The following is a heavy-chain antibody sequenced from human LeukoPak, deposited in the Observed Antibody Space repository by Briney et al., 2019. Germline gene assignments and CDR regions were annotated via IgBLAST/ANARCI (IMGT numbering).Heavy chain of an antibody. V-gene: IGHV4-31*11. CDR1: GGSISSADFY. Sequence: SQTLSLTCAVSGGSISSADFYWSWIRQHPGKGLEWIGFIYYSGSAYYNPSLKSRVSISIDTSKNQFSLKLSSVTAADTAVYFCAGPNYYYFDYWGPGTLVTVSS. CDR2: IYYSGSA. D-gene: IGHD5-24*01. CDR3: AGPNYYYFDY. J-gene: IGHJ4*02.